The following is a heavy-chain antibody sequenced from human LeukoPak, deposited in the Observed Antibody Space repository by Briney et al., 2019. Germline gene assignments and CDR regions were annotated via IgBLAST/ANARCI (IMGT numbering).Heavy chain of an antibody. V-gene: IGHV3-23*01. J-gene: IGHJ5*02. Sequence: GGSLRLSCAASGFTFSSYAMSWVRQAPGKGLEWVSAISGSGGSTYYADSVKGRFTTSRDNSKNTLYLQMNSLRAEDTAVYYCAKGTSRIVEATVDWFDPWGQGTLVTVSS. CDR2: ISGSGGST. D-gene: IGHD1-26*01. CDR1: GFTFSSYA. CDR3: AKGTSRIVEATVDWFDP.